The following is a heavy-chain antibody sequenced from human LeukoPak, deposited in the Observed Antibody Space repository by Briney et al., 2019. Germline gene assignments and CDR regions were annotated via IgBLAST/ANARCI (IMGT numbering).Heavy chain of an antibody. V-gene: IGHV1-2*02. J-gene: IGHJ4*02. D-gene: IGHD5-18*01. CDR3: ARSAYNYGYVYFDH. CDR1: GYTFTVCF. CDR2: IDPNSDNI. Sequence: ASVRVSSTPSGYTFTVCFIHYVREAPGQGREWMGWIDPNSDNIRYSETFKDRVTMTRDTSTNTAYMELSWPRSDDTAVYYCARSAYNYGYVYFDHWGQGTLVIVSS.